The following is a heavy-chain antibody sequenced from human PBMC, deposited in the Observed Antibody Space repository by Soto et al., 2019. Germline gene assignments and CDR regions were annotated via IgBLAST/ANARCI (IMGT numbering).Heavy chain of an antibody. V-gene: IGHV4-59*01. CDR2: MYNTGST. CDR3: ASRNKGYYYGMDV. CDR1: GVSISGYY. Sequence: SETLSLTCTVSGVSISGYYWSWIRQPPGKGLEWIGYMYNTGSTNYNPSLKSRVTISVDRSKNQFSLKLTSVTAADTAVYYCASRNKGYYYGMDVWGQGTTVTVSS. J-gene: IGHJ6*02.